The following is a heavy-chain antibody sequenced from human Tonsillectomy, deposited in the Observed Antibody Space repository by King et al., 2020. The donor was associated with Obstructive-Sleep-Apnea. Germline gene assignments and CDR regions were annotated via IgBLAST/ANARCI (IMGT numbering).Heavy chain of an antibody. Sequence: VQLVESGGGVVQPGRSLRLSCAASGFTFSSYGMHWARQAPGKGLEWVAFIQYDGSNKYYADSVKGRFTISRDNSKNTLYLQMNSLRAEDTAVYYCAKDPLSSSSVNGGNWFDPWGQGTLVTVSS. J-gene: IGHJ5*02. D-gene: IGHD6-6*01. CDR2: IQYDGSNK. CDR3: AKDPLSSSSVNGGNWFDP. V-gene: IGHV3-30*02. CDR1: GFTFSSYG.